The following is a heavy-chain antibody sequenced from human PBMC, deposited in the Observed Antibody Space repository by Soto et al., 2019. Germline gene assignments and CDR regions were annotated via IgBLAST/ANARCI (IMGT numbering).Heavy chain of an antibody. V-gene: IGHV3-30*03. CDR1: GFTFSSYG. CDR2: ISYDGSNK. D-gene: IGHD5-18*01. Sequence: QSGGSLRLSCAASGFTFSSYGLHWVRQAPGKGLEWVAVISYDGSNKYYADSVKGRFTISRDNSKNTLYLQMNRLRAEDTAVYYCATLDTIYDLDYWGQGTLVTVSS. CDR3: ATLDTIYDLDY. J-gene: IGHJ4*02.